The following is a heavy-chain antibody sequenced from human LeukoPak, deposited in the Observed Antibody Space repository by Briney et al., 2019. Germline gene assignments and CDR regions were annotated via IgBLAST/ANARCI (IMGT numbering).Heavy chain of an antibody. D-gene: IGHD2-15*01. CDR2: ISSSSSYT. V-gene: IGHV3-11*06. Sequence: GGSLRLSCAASGFTFSDYYMSCIRQAPGKGLEWGSYISSSSSYTNYADSLKGRFTISRDNAKNSLYLQMNSLRAEDTAVYYCARDMGHGSGGSCYDYWGQGTLVTVSS. J-gene: IGHJ4*02. CDR3: ARDMGHGSGGSCYDY. CDR1: GFTFSDYY.